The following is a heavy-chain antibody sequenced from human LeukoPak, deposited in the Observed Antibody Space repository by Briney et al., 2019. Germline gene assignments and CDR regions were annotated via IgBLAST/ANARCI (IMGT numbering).Heavy chain of an antibody. J-gene: IGHJ4*02. CDR2: ISSSSSTI. CDR3: ARANRGYSSSWFGNFDY. V-gene: IGHV3-48*02. D-gene: IGHD6-13*01. Sequence: GGSLRLSCAASGFTFSNYDMNWVRQAPGKGLEWVSYISSSSSTIYYADSVKGRFTISRDNAKNSLYLQMNSLRDEDTAVYYCARANRGYSSSWFGNFDYWGQGTLVTVSS. CDR1: GFTFSNYD.